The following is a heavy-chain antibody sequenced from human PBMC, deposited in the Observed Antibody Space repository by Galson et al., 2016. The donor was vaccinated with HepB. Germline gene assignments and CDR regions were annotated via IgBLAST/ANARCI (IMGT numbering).Heavy chain of an antibody. CDR1: GFNFRDHY. J-gene: IGHJ3*02. V-gene: IGHV3-11*05. CDR3: ARDPQLTYYYDSSGSHAFDI. D-gene: IGHD3-22*01. CDR2: ISSSSSYT. Sequence: SLRLSCAATGFNFRDHYMNWVRQAPGKGPEWVSYISSSSSYTNYADSVKGRFTTSRDNAQNSLHLQMNSLRAEDTAVYYCARDPQLTYYYDSSGSHAFDIWGQGTMVTVSS.